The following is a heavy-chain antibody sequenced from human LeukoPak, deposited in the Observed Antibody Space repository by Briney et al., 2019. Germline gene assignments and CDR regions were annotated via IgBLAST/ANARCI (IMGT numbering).Heavy chain of an antibody. CDR3: ARNPDSSSGAFDI. CDR1: GGSISSGGYY. V-gene: IGHV4-30-2*01. D-gene: IGHD6-13*01. J-gene: IGHJ3*02. Sequence: SETLSLTCTVSGGSISSGGYYWSWIRQPPGKGLEWIGYIYHSGSTYYNPSLKSRVTISVDRSKNQFSLKLSSVTAADTAVYYCARNPDSSSGAFDIWGQGTMVTVSS. CDR2: IYHSGST.